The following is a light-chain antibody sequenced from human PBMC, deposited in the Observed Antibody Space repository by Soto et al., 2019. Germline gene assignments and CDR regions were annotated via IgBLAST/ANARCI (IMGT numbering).Light chain of an antibody. CDR3: QQYRT. CDR2: DAS. CDR1: QSISSW. J-gene: IGKJ1*01. Sequence: DIQMTQSPSTLSASVGDRVTITGRASQSISSWLAWYQQKPGKAPKLLIYDASSLESGVPSRFSGSGSGTEFTLTISSLQPDDFATYYCQQYRTFGQGTKVEIK. V-gene: IGKV1-5*01.